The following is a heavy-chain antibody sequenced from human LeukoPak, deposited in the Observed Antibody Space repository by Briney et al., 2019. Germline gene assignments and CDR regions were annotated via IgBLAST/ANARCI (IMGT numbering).Heavy chain of an antibody. D-gene: IGHD3-16*02. Sequence: GGSLRLSCAASGFTFSSYTMNRVRQAPGKGLEWVSSISSCSSYIYYADSVKGRFTISRDNAKNSLYLQMNSLRAEDTAVYYCARDRNYDYIWGSYRPDYFDYWGQGTLVTVSS. CDR3: ARDRNYDYIWGSYRPDYFDY. CDR2: ISSCSSYI. J-gene: IGHJ4*02. CDR1: GFTFSSYT. V-gene: IGHV3-21*01.